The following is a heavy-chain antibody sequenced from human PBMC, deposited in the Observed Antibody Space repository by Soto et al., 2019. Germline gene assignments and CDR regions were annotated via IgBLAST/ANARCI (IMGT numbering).Heavy chain of an antibody. CDR1: GGSISSSSYY. D-gene: IGHD2-2*01. CDR2: IYYSGST. CDR3: ARGGYCISTSCYSWFDP. Sequence: QLQLQESGPGLVKPSETLSLTCTVSGGSISSSSYYWGWIRQPPGKGLEWIGSIYYSGSTYYNPSLKSRVTISVDTSKNLCSLKLSSVTAADTAVYYCARGGYCISTSCYSWFDPGGQGTLVTVSS. J-gene: IGHJ5*02. V-gene: IGHV4-39*01.